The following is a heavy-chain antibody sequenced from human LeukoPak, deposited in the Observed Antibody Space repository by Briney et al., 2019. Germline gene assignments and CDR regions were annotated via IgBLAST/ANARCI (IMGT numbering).Heavy chain of an antibody. CDR1: GYIFTGYH. D-gene: IGHD3-22*01. Sequence: GASVKVSCKGSGYIFTGYHMHGVRQAPAQGLEWMGLINPSRGDTNYAQKLQGRVTMTTDTSTSTAYMELRSLRSEDTAVYYCARGWLGNWFDPWGQGTLVTVSS. J-gene: IGHJ5*02. V-gene: IGHV1-18*04. CDR3: ARGWLGNWFDP. CDR2: INPSRGDT.